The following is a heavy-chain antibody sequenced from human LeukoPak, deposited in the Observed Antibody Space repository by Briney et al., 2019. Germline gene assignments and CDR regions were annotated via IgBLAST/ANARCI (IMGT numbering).Heavy chain of an antibody. J-gene: IGHJ5*02. CDR2: IKPDGSDQ. CDR1: GFTFSGHW. CDR3: TRAMT. Sequence: GGPLRLSCAASGFTFSGHWMSGVRKAPGKGLEWVANIKPDGSDQAHVHSVKGRFTISRDNTKNSLYLQMSSRRADDPAVLYCTRAMTWGEGTLVSASS. V-gene: IGHV3-7*01.